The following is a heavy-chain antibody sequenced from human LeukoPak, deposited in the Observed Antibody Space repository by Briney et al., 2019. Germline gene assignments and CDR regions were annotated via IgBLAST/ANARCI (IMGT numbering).Heavy chain of an antibody. Sequence: SETLSHTCAVYGGSFSGYYWSWIRQPPGKGLEWIGEINHSGSTNYNPSLKSRVTISVDTSKNQFSLKLSSVTAADTAVYYCARTKQWLVPDYWGQGTLVTVSS. V-gene: IGHV4-34*01. J-gene: IGHJ4*02. CDR2: INHSGST. D-gene: IGHD6-19*01. CDR1: GGSFSGYY. CDR3: ARTKQWLVPDY.